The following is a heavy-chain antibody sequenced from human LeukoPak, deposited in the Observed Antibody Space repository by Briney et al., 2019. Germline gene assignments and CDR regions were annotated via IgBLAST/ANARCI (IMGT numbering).Heavy chain of an antibody. V-gene: IGHV4-34*01. CDR3: ARRVNSLPIDY. CDR1: GGSFSGYY. J-gene: IGHJ4*02. Sequence: SETLSLTCAVYGGSFSGYYWSWIRQPPGKGLEWIGEINHSGSTNCNPSLKSRVTISVDASKDQFSLKLSSVTAADTAVYYCARRVNSLPIDYWGQGTLVTVSS. D-gene: IGHD2/OR15-2a*01. CDR2: INHSGST.